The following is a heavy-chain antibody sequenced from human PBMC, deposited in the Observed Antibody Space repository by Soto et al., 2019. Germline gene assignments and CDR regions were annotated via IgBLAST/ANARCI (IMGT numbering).Heavy chain of an antibody. CDR3: ARRAMGLLLRYYFDH. CDR1: GGSISSYY. CDR2: IYYSGST. V-gene: IGHV4-59*12. D-gene: IGHD2-21*01. J-gene: IGHJ4*02. Sequence: SETLSLTWTFAGGSISSYYWSWIRRPPGKGLEWSGYIYYSGSTNYNPSLKSRVTISVDTSKTQFSLKLSSVTAADTAVYYCARRAMGLLLRYYFDHWGQGNLVTVSS.